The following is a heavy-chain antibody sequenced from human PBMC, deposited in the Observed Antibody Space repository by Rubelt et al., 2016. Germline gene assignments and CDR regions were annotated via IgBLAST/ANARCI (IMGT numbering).Heavy chain of an antibody. CDR1: GGSFSGYY. CDR2: INHSGST. CDR3: ARGRRGSSSWLGRDYYGMDV. D-gene: IGHD6-13*01. V-gene: IGHV4-34*01. J-gene: IGHJ6*02. Sequence: QVQLQQWGAGLLKPSETLSLTCAVYGGSFSGYYWSWIRQPPGKGLEWIGEINHSGSTNYNPSLKSRVTISVDTSKNQFSLKLSSVTGADTAVYYWARGRRGSSSWLGRDYYGMDVWGQGTTVTVSS.